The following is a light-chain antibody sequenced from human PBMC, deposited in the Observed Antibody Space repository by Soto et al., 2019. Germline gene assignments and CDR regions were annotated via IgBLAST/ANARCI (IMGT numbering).Light chain of an antibody. CDR2: GAS. CDR1: QSVSSSY. CDR3: QQYGSSPLT. Sequence: EIVLTQSPGTLSLSPGERATLSCRASQSVSSSYLAWYQQKPGQAPRLLIYGASSRATGIPDRFSDSGSGTDFTLTISRLEPEDFAVYYCQQYGSSPLTFGGGTKV. V-gene: IGKV3-20*01. J-gene: IGKJ4*01.